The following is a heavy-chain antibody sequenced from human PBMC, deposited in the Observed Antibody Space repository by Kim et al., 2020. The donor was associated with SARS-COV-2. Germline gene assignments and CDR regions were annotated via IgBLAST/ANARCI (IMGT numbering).Heavy chain of an antibody. CDR3: AREVGSGSHSFDY. V-gene: IGHV4-39*07. CDR2: IYYSGST. D-gene: IGHD3-10*01. CDR1: GGSISSSSYY. J-gene: IGHJ4*02. Sequence: SETLSLTCTVSGGSISSSSYYWGWIRQPPGKGLEWIGSIYYSGSTYYNPSLKSRVTISVDTSKNQFSLKLSSVTAADTAVYYCAREVGSGSHSFDYWGQGTLVTVSS.